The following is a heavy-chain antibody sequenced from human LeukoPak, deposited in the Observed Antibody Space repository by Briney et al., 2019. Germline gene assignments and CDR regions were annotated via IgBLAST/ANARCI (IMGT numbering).Heavy chain of an antibody. D-gene: IGHD6-19*01. CDR2: IKQDGSEK. V-gene: IGHV3-7*01. CDR3: ASGSGWISDI. Sequence: GGSLRLSCAASGLTFSSYAMSWVRQAPGKGLEWVANIKQDGSEKYYVDSVRGRFTISRDNAKNSLYLQMNSLRAEDTAVYYCASGSGWISDIWGQGTMVTVSS. CDR1: GLTFSSYA. J-gene: IGHJ3*02.